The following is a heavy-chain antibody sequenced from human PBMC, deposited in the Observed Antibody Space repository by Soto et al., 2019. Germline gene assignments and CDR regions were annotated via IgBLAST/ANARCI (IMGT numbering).Heavy chain of an antibody. J-gene: IGHJ3*02. D-gene: IGHD2-15*01. Sequence: SETLSHTCPVHGGTVSSGSYYWSWIRQPPGKGLEWIGYIYYSGSTNYNPSLKSRVTISVDTSKNQFSLKLSSVTAADTAVYYCARGYCSGGSCYGGWDAFDIWGQGTRSPSPQ. CDR1: GGTVSSGSYY. CDR3: ARGYCSGGSCYGGWDAFDI. CDR2: IYYSGST. V-gene: IGHV4-61*01.